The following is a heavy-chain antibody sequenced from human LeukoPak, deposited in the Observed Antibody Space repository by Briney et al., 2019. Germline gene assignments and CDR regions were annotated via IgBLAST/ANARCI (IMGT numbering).Heavy chain of an antibody. CDR1: GYSISSGYF. V-gene: IGHV4-38-2*02. CDR2: IYTSGST. D-gene: IGHD4-23*01. CDR3: AREVYGGNHNWFDP. J-gene: IGHJ5*02. Sequence: SETLSLTCAVSGYSISSGYFWGWIRQPPGKGLEWIGNIYTSGSTNYNPSLKSRVTMSVDTSKNQFSLKLSSVTAADTAVYYCAREVYGGNHNWFDPWGQGTLVTVSS.